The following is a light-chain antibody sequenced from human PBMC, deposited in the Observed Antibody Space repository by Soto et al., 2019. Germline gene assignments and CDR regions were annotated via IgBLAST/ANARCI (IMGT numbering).Light chain of an antibody. J-gene: IGKJ1*01. CDR1: RSISDW. V-gene: IGKV1-5*01. Sequence: IHMTQSPSTLSASVGDMVTITFLASRSISDWLAWYQQKPGKAPELLIFDASSLKSGVPSRFSGSGSGTEFTLTISRLQPDDVATYYCLQYSSHSWTFGQGTKVDIK. CDR3: LQYSSHSWT. CDR2: DAS.